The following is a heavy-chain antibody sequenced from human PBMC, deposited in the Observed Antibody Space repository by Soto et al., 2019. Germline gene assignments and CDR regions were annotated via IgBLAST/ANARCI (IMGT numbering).Heavy chain of an antibody. Sequence: QVQLVQSGAEVKEPGSSVKVSCKASGGTFSSYAISWVRQAPGQGLEWMGGIIPIFGTANYAQKFQGRVTITADESTSTAYMELSSLRSDDTAVYYCARDRGNYDILTGYDYWGQGTLVTVSS. CDR2: IIPIFGTA. CDR1: GGTFSSYA. D-gene: IGHD3-9*01. V-gene: IGHV1-69*01. CDR3: ARDRGNYDILTGYDY. J-gene: IGHJ4*02.